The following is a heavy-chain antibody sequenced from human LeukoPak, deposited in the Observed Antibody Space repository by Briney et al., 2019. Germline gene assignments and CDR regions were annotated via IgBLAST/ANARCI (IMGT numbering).Heavy chain of an antibody. CDR3: ARDASTEYQLLSYFDY. J-gene: IGHJ4*02. V-gene: IGHV3-30*01. D-gene: IGHD2-2*01. Sequence: GGSLRLSCAASGFTFSSYAMHWVRQAPGKGLEWVAVISYDGSNKYYADSVKGQFTISRDNSKNTLYLQMNSLRAEDTAVYYCARDASTEYQLLSYFDYWGQGTLVTVSS. CDR1: GFTFSSYA. CDR2: ISYDGSNK.